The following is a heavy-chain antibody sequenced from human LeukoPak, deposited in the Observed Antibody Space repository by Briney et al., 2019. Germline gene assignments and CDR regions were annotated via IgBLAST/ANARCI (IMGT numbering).Heavy chain of an antibody. CDR3: ARDDRCSGGSCYWDYYFDY. J-gene: IGHJ4*02. D-gene: IGHD2-15*01. V-gene: IGHV3-33*01. CDR1: GFTFSSYG. Sequence: GGSLRLSCAASGFTFSSYGMPWVRQAPGKGLEWVAVIWYDGSNKYYADSVKGRFTISRDNSKNTLYLQMNSLRAEDTAVYYCARDDRCSGGSCYWDYYFDYWGQGTLVTVSS. CDR2: IWYDGSNK.